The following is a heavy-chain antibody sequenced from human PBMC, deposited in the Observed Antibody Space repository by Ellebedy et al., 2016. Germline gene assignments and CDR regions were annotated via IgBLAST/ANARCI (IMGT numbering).Heavy chain of an antibody. V-gene: IGHV4-31*03. CDR2: IYYSGST. J-gene: IGHJ4*02. CDR3: ARRKDVLTGYYPFDS. Sequence: SETLSLTXTVSGGSINSVGYYWSWIRQHPGKGLEWIGYIYYSGSTYYNPSLKSRVTISVDTSKNQFSLKLNSVTAADTAVYYCARRKDVLTGYYPFDSWGQGTLVTVSS. D-gene: IGHD3-9*01. CDR1: GGSINSVGYY.